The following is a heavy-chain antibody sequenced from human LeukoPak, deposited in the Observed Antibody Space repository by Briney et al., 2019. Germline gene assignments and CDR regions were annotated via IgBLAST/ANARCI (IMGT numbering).Heavy chain of an antibody. V-gene: IGHV1-2*02. CDR3: ARSEYYYDSSGYYYSFDY. CDR1: GYTFTGYY. CDR2: INPNSGGT. J-gene: IGHJ4*02. D-gene: IGHD3-22*01. Sequence: ASVKVSCKASGYTFTGYYMHWVRQAPGQGLEWMGWINPNSGGTNYAQKFQGRVTMTRDTSISTAYMELSRLRSDDTAVYYCARSEYYYDSSGYYYSFDYWGQGTLVTASS.